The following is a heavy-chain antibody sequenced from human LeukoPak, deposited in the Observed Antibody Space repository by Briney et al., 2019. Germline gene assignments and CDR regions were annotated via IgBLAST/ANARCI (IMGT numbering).Heavy chain of an antibody. CDR2: IYSGGST. D-gene: IGHD5-18*01. V-gene: IGHV3-66*01. Sequence: GSLRLSCAASGFTVSSNYMSWVRQAPGKGLEWVSVIYSGGSTYYADSVKGRFTISRDNSKNTLYLQMNSLRAEDTAVYYCAKGSQLWSIVDYWGQGTLVTVSS. CDR1: GFTVSSNY. J-gene: IGHJ4*02. CDR3: AKGSQLWSIVDY.